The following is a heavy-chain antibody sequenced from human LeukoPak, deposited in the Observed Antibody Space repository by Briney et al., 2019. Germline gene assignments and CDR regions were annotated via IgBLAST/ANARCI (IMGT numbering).Heavy chain of an antibody. Sequence: GASVKVSCKASGYTFTSYYMHWVRQAPGQGLEWMGIINPSGGSTSYAQKFQGRVTITRDMSTSTVYMELSSLRSEDTAVYYCARALLCGTNWFDPWGQGTLVTVSS. CDR2: INPSGGST. CDR1: GYTFTSYY. CDR3: ARALLCGTNWFDP. V-gene: IGHV1-46*01. D-gene: IGHD3-10*02. J-gene: IGHJ5*02.